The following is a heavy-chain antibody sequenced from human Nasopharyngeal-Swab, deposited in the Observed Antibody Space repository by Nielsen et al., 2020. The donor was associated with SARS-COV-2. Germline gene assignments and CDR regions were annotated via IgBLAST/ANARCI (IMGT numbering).Heavy chain of an antibody. D-gene: IGHD7-27*01. Sequence: GGSLRLSCAASGFTFSSYEIHWVRQVTGKGLEWVSAIGIAGDTFYGDSVKGRFTLTRENGKDSLYFQMNSLRAEDTAVYYCVREWGSGMSHFDLWGRGTLVTVSS. J-gene: IGHJ2*01. V-gene: IGHV3-13*01. CDR1: GFTFSSYE. CDR2: IGIAGDT. CDR3: VREWGSGMSHFDL.